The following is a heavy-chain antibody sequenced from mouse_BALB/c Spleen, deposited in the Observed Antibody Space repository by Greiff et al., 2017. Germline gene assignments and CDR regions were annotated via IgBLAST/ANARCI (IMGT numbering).Heavy chain of an antibody. D-gene: IGHD2-2*01. Sequence: QVQLQQPGAELVKPGASVKISCKASGYTFTSYNMHWVKQTPGQGLEWIGAIYPGNGDTSYNQKFKGKATLTEDKSSSTAYMQLSSLTSEDSAVYYCVYGCGDWYFDVWGAGTTVTVSS. CDR3: VYGCGDWYFDV. V-gene: IGHV1-12*01. CDR1: GYTFTSYN. J-gene: IGHJ1*01. CDR2: IYPGNGDT.